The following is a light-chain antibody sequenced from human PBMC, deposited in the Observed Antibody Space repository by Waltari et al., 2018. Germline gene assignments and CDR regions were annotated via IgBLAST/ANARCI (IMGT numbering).Light chain of an antibody. CDR3: CSYAGTTTVL. CDR1: SSDVGSYNF. Sequence: QSALTQPASVSGSPGQSITLSCTGTSSDVGSYNFVSWYQQHPDKAPKLMIYEVNKRPSGVSNRFSGSKSGNTASLTISGLQAEDEADYYCCSYAGTTTVLFGGGTNLTVL. CDR2: EVN. J-gene: IGLJ2*01. V-gene: IGLV2-23*02.